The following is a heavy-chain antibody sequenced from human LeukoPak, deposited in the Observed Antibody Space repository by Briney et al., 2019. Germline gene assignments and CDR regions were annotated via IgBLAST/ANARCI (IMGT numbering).Heavy chain of an antibody. D-gene: IGHD4-17*01. V-gene: IGHV3-23*01. CDR3: ATLYGDYNWYFDL. J-gene: IGHJ2*01. Sequence: GGSLRLSCEASGLSLNRYVMGWVRQAPGKGLEWVSTTSASGGTTYYTDSVQGRFTISRDNSKNTLYLQMNSLRAEDTALYYCATLYGDYNWYFDLWGRGTLVNVSS. CDR1: GLSLNRYV. CDR2: TSASGGTT.